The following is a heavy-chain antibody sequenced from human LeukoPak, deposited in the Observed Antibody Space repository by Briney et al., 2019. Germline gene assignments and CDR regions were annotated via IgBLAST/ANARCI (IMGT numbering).Heavy chain of an antibody. CDR3: ARSGYNRFDY. D-gene: IGHD5-24*01. CDR1: GFTFSSYA. Sequence: GGSLRLSCAASGFTFSSYARSWVRQAPGKGLEWVSSFSGSGGSTYYADSVKGRFIISRDNSKNTLYLQMNSLRAEDTAVYYCARSGYNRFDYWGQGTLVTVSS. J-gene: IGHJ4*02. CDR2: FSGSGGST. V-gene: IGHV3-23*01.